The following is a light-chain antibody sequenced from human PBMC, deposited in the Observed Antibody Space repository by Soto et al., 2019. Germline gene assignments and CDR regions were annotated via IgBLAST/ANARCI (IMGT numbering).Light chain of an antibody. CDR2: GAS. CDR3: DT. J-gene: IGKJ2*01. Sequence: DIVLTQSPGSLSLSPGERATLSCRASQSVTSDYLAWYQQKPGQPPRLLIYGASNRATGIPDRFSGSGSGTEFTLTISRLEPEDYSVYGRDTFGQGTKLEIK. V-gene: IGKV3-20*01. CDR1: QSVTSDY.